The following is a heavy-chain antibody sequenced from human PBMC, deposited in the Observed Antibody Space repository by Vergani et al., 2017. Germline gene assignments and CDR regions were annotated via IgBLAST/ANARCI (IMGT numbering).Heavy chain of an antibody. D-gene: IGHD2-2*01. J-gene: IGHJ4*02. CDR3: ARHGVIVVVPAASFDY. Sequence: QLQLQESGPGLVKPSETLSLTCTVSGGSISSSSYYWGWIRQPPGKGLEWIGSLYYSGSTYYNPSLKSRVTISGDTSKNQFSLKLSSVTAADTAVYYCARHGVIVVVPAASFDYWGQGTLVTVSS. CDR1: GGSISSSSYY. V-gene: IGHV4-39*01. CDR2: LYYSGST.